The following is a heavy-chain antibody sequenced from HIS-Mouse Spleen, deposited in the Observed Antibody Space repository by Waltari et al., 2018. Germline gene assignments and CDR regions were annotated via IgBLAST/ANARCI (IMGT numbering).Heavy chain of an antibody. CDR2: IYYSGRT. Sequence: QLQLQESGPGLVKPSETLSLTCTVSGGSISSSSYYWGWIRQPPGKGLEWIGSIYYSGRTYYNPSIKSRVTISVDTSKNQFSLKLRSVTAADTAVYYCAREIPYSSSWYDWYFDLWGRGTLVTVSS. V-gene: IGHV4-39*07. CDR1: GGSISSSSYY. J-gene: IGHJ2*01. CDR3: AREIPYSSSWYDWYFDL. D-gene: IGHD6-13*01.